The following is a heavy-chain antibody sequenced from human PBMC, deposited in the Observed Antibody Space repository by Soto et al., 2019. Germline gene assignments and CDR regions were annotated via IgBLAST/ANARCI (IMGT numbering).Heavy chain of an antibody. J-gene: IGHJ4*02. D-gene: IGHD6-13*01. CDR3: ARASETEYSRSIFFDY. CDR1: GLTVSRTQ. V-gene: IGHV3-53*01. Sequence: GGSLRLPCAVSGLTVSRTQMSWVRQAPGKGLQWVSVIYSGGSTYYANAVKGRFTISRDISENTVYLELDKLTVDDTAVYYCARASETEYSRSIFFDYWGRGTLVTVSS. CDR2: IYSGGST.